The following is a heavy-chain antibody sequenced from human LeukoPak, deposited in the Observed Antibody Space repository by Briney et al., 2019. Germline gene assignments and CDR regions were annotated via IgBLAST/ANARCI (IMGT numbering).Heavy chain of an antibody. CDR2: ISGSGGST. Sequence: GGSLRLSCAASGFTFSSYAMSWVRQAPGKGLEWVSAISGSGGSTYYADSVKGRFTISRDNSKNTLYLQMNSLRAEDTAVYYCAKSTYYYDSSGYYHEGYFDYWGQGTLVTVSS. V-gene: IGHV3-23*01. CDR1: GFTFSSYA. CDR3: AKSTYYYDSSGYYHEGYFDY. J-gene: IGHJ4*02. D-gene: IGHD3-22*01.